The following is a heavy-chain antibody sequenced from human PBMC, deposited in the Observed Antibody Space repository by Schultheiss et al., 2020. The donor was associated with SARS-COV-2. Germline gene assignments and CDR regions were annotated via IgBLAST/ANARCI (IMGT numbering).Heavy chain of an antibody. Sequence: SETLSLTCTVSGGSISSYYWSWIRQPPGKGLEWIGSIYYSGSTYYNPSLKSRVTISVDTSKNQFSLKLSSVTAADTAVYYCARGRTMVRGVISHYCYIDVWGKGTRVTVSS. CDR1: GGSISSYY. CDR3: ARGRTMVRGVISHYCYIDV. J-gene: IGHJ6*03. CDR2: IYYSGST. V-gene: IGHV4-59*12. D-gene: IGHD3-10*01.